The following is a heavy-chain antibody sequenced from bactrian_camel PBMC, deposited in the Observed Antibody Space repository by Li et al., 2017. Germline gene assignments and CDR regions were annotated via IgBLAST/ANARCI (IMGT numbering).Heavy chain of an antibody. CDR3: AADPQCIGTWSGFDYWGQRTSGGDRRRKKRDNGGNCYDPSWYNY. V-gene: IGHV3S53*01. CDR1: VNSNNLNC. Sequence: VQLVESGGGSVQAGGSLNLSCAATVNSNNLNCMGWFRQAPGKEREGVAAIWNGGGGTYYAASVKGRFTISQDNAKNTVYRQMNSLKPEDTAMFYCAADPQCIGTWSGFDYWGQRTSGGDRRRKKRDNGGNCYDPSWYNYWGQGTQVTVS. D-gene: IGHD6*01. CDR2: IWNGGGGT. J-gene: IGHJ4*01.